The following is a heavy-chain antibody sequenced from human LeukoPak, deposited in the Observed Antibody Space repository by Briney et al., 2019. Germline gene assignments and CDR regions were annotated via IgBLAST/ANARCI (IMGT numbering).Heavy chain of an antibody. Sequence: PGGSLRLSCAASRFTFSSYFMSWVRQAPGKGLEWVSVISGSGGATYYAVSVKGRFTISRDNSKNTLYLQMNSLRAEDTAVYYCARDSSGYFEYYFDYWGQGTLVTVSS. CDR2: ISGSGGAT. CDR3: ARDSSGYFEYYFDY. CDR1: RFTFSSYF. V-gene: IGHV3-23*01. D-gene: IGHD3-22*01. J-gene: IGHJ4*02.